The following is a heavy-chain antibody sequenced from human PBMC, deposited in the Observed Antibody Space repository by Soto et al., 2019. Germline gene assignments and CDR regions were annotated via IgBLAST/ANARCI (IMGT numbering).Heavy chain of an antibody. J-gene: IGHJ6*02. CDR1: GGSISSSSYY. V-gene: IGHV4-39*01. Sequence: PSETLSLTCTVSGGSISSSSYYWGWIRQPPGKGLEWIGSIYYSGSTYYNPSLKSRVTISVDTSKNQFSLKLSSVTAADTAVYYCARSMVVAATTYYYYGMDVWGQGTTVT. CDR2: IYYSGST. CDR3: ARSMVVAATTYYYYGMDV. D-gene: IGHD2-15*01.